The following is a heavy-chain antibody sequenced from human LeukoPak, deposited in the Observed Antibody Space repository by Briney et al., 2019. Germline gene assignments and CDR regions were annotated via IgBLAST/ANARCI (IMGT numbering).Heavy chain of an antibody. CDR2: ISHSGST. Sequence: SETLSLTCAVYGGSFSGYYWSWIRQPPGKGLEWIGEISHSGSTNYNPSLKSRVTISVDTSKNQFSLKLSSVTAADTAVYYCARSSGLVFYRGQGTLVTVSS. CDR1: GGSFSGYY. J-gene: IGHJ4*02. D-gene: IGHD6-6*01. CDR3: ARSSGLVFY. V-gene: IGHV4-34*01.